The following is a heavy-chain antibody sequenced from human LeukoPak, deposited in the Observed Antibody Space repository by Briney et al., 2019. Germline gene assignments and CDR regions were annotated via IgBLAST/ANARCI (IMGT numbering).Heavy chain of an antibody. CDR2: IIPILGIA. CDR1: GGTFSSYA. D-gene: IGHD2-21*02. V-gene: IGHV1-69*04. J-gene: IGHJ5*02. Sequence: ASVKVSCKASGGTFSSYAISWVRQAPGQGLEWMGRIIPILGIAKYAQKFQGRVTITADKSTSTAYMELSSLRSEDTAVYYCATVCGGDCPWGQGTLVTVAS. CDR3: ATVCGGDCP.